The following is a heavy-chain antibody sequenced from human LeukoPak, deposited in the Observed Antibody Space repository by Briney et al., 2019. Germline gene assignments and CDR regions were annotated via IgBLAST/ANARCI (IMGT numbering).Heavy chain of an antibody. Sequence: GGSLRLSCAASGFTVSSNYMSWVRQAPGKGLEWVSVIYSGGSTYYADSVKGRFTISRDNSKNTLYLQMNSLRAEDTAVYYCARGTSRTGMGYCSGGSCYSFGFDYWGQGTLVTVSS. D-gene: IGHD2-15*01. V-gene: IGHV3-53*01. CDR3: ARGTSRTGMGYCSGGSCYSFGFDY. CDR1: GFTVSSNY. CDR2: IYSGGST. J-gene: IGHJ4*02.